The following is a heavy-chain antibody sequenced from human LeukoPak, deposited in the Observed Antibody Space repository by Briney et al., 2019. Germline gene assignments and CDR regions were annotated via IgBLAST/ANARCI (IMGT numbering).Heavy chain of an antibody. CDR2: IRYDGSNK. CDR1: GFTFSSYG. D-gene: IGHD2-15*01. CDR3: VQNGGRYLDY. J-gene: IGHJ4*02. V-gene: IGHV3-30*02. Sequence: PGGSLRLSCAASGFTFSSYGMHWVRQAPGKGLEWVAFIRYDGSNKYYADSVKGRFTISRDNSKNTLYLQMNSLRAEDTAVYYCVQNGGRYLDYWGQGTLVTVSS.